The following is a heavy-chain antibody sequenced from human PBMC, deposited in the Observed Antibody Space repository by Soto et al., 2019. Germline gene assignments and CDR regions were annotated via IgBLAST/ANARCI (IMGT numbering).Heavy chain of an antibody. CDR2: IYWDDDE. Sequence: QITLKESGPALVKPTQTLTLTCSFSGFSLSSSGVGVGWIHQPPGAALEWLAVIYWDDDERYSPSLMSRLKIMKDTSKNQVVLTMTTIDPVDTATYYCAHATTPTNPGSYYNFDYWGPGALVTVSS. J-gene: IGHJ4*02. D-gene: IGHD3-10*01. V-gene: IGHV2-5*02. CDR3: AHATTPTNPGSYYNFDY. CDR1: GFSLSSSGVG.